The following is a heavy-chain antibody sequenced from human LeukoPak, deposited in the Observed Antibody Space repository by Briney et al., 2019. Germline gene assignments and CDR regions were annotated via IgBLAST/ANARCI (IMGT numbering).Heavy chain of an antibody. J-gene: IGHJ5*02. CDR3: ARAPKGLYCSGTSCVNWFDP. CDR1: GGSFSSYA. D-gene: IGHD2-2*01. CDR2: IIPLFGTV. V-gene: IGHV1-69*13. Sequence: SVKVSRKASGGSFSSYAISWVRQAPGQGLEWMGGIIPLFGTVNYGQKFQDRVTITADEPTTTAYMELSSLRSEDTAVYYCARAPKGLYCSGTSCVNWFDPWGQGTLVTVSS.